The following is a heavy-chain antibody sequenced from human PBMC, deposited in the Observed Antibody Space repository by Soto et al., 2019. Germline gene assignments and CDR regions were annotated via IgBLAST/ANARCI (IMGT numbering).Heavy chain of an antibody. D-gene: IGHD6-13*01. CDR2: MNPNSGNT. J-gene: IGHJ5*02. V-gene: IGHV1-8*01. Sequence: ASVKVSCKASGYTFTSYDINWVRQATGQGLEWMGWMNPNSGNTGYAQKFQGRVTMTRNTSISTAYMELSSLRSEDTAVYYCARDSSWYPHWFDPWGQGTLVTVSS. CDR1: GYTFTSYD. CDR3: ARDSSWYPHWFDP.